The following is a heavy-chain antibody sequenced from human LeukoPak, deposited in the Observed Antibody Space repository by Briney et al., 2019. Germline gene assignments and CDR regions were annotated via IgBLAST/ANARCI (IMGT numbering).Heavy chain of an antibody. Sequence: SETLSLTCTVYGGSFSGYYWSWIRQPPGKGLEWIGEINHSGSTNYNPSLKSRVTISVDTSKNQFSLKLSSVTAADTAVYYCARGQVGATKDFDYWGQGTLVTVSS. CDR3: ARGQVGATKDFDY. CDR1: GGSFSGYY. D-gene: IGHD1-26*01. CDR2: INHSGST. V-gene: IGHV4-34*01. J-gene: IGHJ4*02.